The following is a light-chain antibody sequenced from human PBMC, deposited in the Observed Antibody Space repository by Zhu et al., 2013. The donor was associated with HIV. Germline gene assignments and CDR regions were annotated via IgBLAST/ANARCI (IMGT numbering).Light chain of an antibody. Sequence: QSALTQPPSASGSLGQSVTISCTGTSSDVGRYEYVSWYQQHPGKAPKLMIFDVNKRPSGVPARFSGSKSGNTASLTVSGLRSEDEADYYCAAWDDSLSGPVFGGGTKLTVL. CDR3: AAWDDSLSGPV. CDR2: DVN. CDR1: SSDVGRYEY. V-gene: IGLV2-8*01. J-gene: IGLJ2*01.